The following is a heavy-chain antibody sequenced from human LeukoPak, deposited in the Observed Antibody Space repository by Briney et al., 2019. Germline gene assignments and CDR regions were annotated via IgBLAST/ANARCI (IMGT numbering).Heavy chain of an antibody. Sequence: ASVKVSCKASGYTFTSYGISWVRQAPGQGLEWMGWISAYNGNTIYAQKLQGRVTMTTDTSTSTAYMELRSLRSDDTAVYSCAGDTAMVNCYFDYWGQGTLVTVSS. D-gene: IGHD5-18*01. CDR1: GYTFTSYG. CDR3: AGDTAMVNCYFDY. CDR2: ISAYNGNT. J-gene: IGHJ4*02. V-gene: IGHV1-18*01.